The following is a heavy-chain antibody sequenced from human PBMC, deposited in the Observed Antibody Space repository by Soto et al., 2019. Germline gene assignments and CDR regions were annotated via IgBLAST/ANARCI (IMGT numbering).Heavy chain of an antibody. CDR1: GYTFTSYA. J-gene: IGHJ4*02. CDR3: ARDCSGGSCYLAMDS. V-gene: IGHV1-3*01. D-gene: IGHD2-15*01. Sequence: ASVKVSCKASGYTFTSYAMHWVRQAPGQRLEWMGWINAGNGNTKYSQKFQGRVTITRDTSASTAYMELSSLRSEDTAVYYCARDCSGGSCYLAMDSWGQCTLVTVSS. CDR2: INAGNGNT.